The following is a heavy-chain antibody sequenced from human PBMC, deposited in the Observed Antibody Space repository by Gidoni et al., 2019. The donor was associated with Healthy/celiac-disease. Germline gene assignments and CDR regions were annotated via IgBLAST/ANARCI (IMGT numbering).Heavy chain of an antibody. J-gene: IGHJ4*02. D-gene: IGHD3-3*01. CDR2: IIPIVGTP. V-gene: IGHV1-69*01. CDR1: GGTFSSDA. Sequence: QVQLVQSGAEGKKPGSAVKVSCKASGGTFSSDAISWVRQAPGQGLEWMGGIIPIVGTPNYAQKFQGRVTITADESTSTAYMELSSLRSEDTAVYYCARGIIHPVEPSSQQFDYWGQGTLVTVSS. CDR3: ARGIIHPVEPSSQQFDY.